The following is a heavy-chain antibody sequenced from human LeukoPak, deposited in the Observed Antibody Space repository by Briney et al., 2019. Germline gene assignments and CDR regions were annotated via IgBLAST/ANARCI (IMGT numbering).Heavy chain of an antibody. Sequence: PSETLSLTCTVSGGSIYSSSYYWGWIRQPPGKGLEWIANIYYSGSTYYNPSLKSRVTISVDTSKNQFSLKLSSVTAADTAVYYCARLIMGAARVYWGQGTLVTVSS. V-gene: IGHV4-39*01. D-gene: IGHD1-26*01. CDR1: GGSIYSSSYY. CDR3: ARLIMGAARVY. CDR2: IYYSGST. J-gene: IGHJ4*02.